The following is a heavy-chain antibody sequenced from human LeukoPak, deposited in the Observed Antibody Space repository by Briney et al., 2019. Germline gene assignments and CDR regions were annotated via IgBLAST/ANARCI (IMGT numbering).Heavy chain of an antibody. V-gene: IGHV3-69-1*02. J-gene: IGHJ3*02. Sequence: PGGSLRLSCAASGFTFSSYNMNWVRQAPRKGLEWVSCLNSDYNIYYAGSVKGRFTISRDNAKNSLYLRMNSLRAEDTAVYYCAREGRGALNDAFDIWGLGTMVTVSS. CDR3: AREGRGALNDAFDI. CDR2: LNSDYNI. D-gene: IGHD1-26*01. CDR1: GFTFSSYN.